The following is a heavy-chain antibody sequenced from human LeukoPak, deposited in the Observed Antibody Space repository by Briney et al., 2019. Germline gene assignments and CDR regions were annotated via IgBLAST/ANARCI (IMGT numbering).Heavy chain of an antibody. V-gene: IGHV1-69*05. Sequence: SVKVSCKASGGTFSSYAISWVRQAPGQGLEWMGGIIPIFGTANYAQEFQGRVTITTDESTSTAYMELSSLRSEDTAVYYCARASQEYYDFWSGTRNWFDPWGQGTLVTVSS. CDR2: IIPIFGTA. J-gene: IGHJ5*02. CDR1: GGTFSSYA. CDR3: ARASQEYYDFWSGTRNWFDP. D-gene: IGHD3-3*01.